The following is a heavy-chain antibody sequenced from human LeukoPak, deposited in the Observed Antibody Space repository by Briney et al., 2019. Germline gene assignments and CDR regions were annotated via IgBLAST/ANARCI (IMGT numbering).Heavy chain of an antibody. Sequence: SETLSLTCTVSGGSISSSSYYWGWIRQPPGKGLEWIGSIYYSGSTYYNPSLKSRVTISVDTPKNQFSLKLNSVTAADTAVYYCARRPYSTFDIWGQGTLVTVSS. D-gene: IGHD6-13*01. V-gene: IGHV4-39*01. CDR2: IYYSGST. CDR1: GGSISSSSYY. CDR3: ARRPYSTFDI. J-gene: IGHJ3*02.